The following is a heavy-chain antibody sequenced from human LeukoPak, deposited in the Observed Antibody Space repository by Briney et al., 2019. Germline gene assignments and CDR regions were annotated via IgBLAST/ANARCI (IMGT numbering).Heavy chain of an antibody. CDR3: ARSRAYSGSYFNALDY. V-gene: IGHV3-48*01. Sequence: QSGGSLRLSCAASGFTFSSYEMNWVRQAPGKGLEWVSYISSSSSTIYYADSVKGRFTISRDNGKNSLYLQMNSLRAEDTAVYYCARSRAYSGSYFNALDYWGQGTLVTVSS. J-gene: IGHJ4*02. CDR1: GFTFSSYE. CDR2: ISSSSSTI. D-gene: IGHD1-26*01.